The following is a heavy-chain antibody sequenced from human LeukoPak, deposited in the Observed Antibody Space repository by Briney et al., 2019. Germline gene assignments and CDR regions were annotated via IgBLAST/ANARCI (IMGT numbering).Heavy chain of an antibody. V-gene: IGHV6-1*01. CDR1: GDSVSSNSAA. D-gene: IGHD6-19*01. CDR3: ASGAVAGLAY. J-gene: IGHJ4*02. Sequence: SQTLSLTCVISGDSVSSNSAAWNWFRQSPSRGLEWLGRTYYRSKWYNDYAVSVKSRITINPDTSKNQFSLQLSSVTPEDTAVYYCASGAVAGLAYWGQGTLVSVSS. CDR2: TYYRSKWYN.